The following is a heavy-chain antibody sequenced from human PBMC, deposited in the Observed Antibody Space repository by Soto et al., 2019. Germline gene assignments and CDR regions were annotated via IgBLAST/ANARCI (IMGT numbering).Heavy chain of an antibody. V-gene: IGHV4-30-2*01. CDR1: GGSISSGGYS. CDR2: IYHSGST. Sequence: QLQLQESGSGLVKPSQTLSLTCAVSGGSISSGGYSWSWIRQPPGKGLEWIGYIYHSGSTYYNPSLKSRVTISVDWSKNQFSMKLSSVTAADTAVDYCARDLEDWYFDLWGRGTLVTVSS. J-gene: IGHJ2*01. CDR3: ARDLEDWYFDL.